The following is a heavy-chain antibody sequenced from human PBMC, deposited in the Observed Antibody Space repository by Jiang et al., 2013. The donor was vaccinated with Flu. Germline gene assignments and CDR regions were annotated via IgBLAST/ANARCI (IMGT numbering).Heavy chain of an antibody. Sequence: GAEVKKPGESLKISCKGSGYSFTTHWIGWVRQMPGKGLEWMGIIYPGDSETRYSPSFQGQVSFSVDTSINTAYLQWSSLKASDTAIYYCARRPVEEARIHPYFFDYWGQGTVVTVPS. D-gene: IGHD1-14*01. CDR3: ARRPVEEARIHPYFFDY. CDR1: GYSFTTHW. CDR2: IYPGDSET. V-gene: IGHV5-51*01. J-gene: IGHJ4*02.